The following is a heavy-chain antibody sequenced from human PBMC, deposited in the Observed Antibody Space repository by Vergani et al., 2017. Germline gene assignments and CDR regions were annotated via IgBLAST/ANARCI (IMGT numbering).Heavy chain of an antibody. CDR3: AKHFRGWGIDY. Sequence: QVQLVESGRGVVQRGGSLRLSCATSGFTLSNYDMPWIRQGPVKGLEFVAFIQFDGSNQYYADSVKGRFTLSRDFSKNTLYLQMNSLRTGDTATYYCAKHFRGWGIDYWGQGTQVIVSS. V-gene: IGHV3-30*02. J-gene: IGHJ4*02. CDR2: IQFDGSNQ. CDR1: GFTLSNYD. D-gene: IGHD3-16*01.